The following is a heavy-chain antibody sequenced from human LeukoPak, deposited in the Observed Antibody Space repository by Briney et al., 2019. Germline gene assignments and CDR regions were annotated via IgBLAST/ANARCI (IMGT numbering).Heavy chain of an antibody. Sequence: AGGSLRLSCAASGFTFSSYSMTWVRQAPGKGLEWVSYISSSSSTIYYADSVKGRFTTSRDNAKNSLYLQMNSLRAEDTAVYYCARSPPRWLQFSYFDYWGQGTLVTVSS. V-gene: IGHV3-48*01. CDR1: GFTFSSYS. CDR2: ISSSSSTI. CDR3: ARSPPRWLQFSYFDY. J-gene: IGHJ4*02. D-gene: IGHD5-24*01.